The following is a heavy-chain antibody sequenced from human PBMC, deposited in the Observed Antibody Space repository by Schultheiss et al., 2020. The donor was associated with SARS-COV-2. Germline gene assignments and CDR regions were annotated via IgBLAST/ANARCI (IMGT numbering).Heavy chain of an antibody. CDR1: GFTFDSYA. Sequence: GESLKISCAASGFTFDSYALHWVRQAPGKGLEWVAVTSYDGSKKFYADSVKGRFTISRDNSKNTLYLQMNSLRVEDTAVYYCAREGVTTGYYYGMDVWGQGTTVTVSS. CDR3: AREGVTTGYYYGMDV. V-gene: IGHV3-30*04. CDR2: TSYDGSKK. J-gene: IGHJ6*02. D-gene: IGHD4-17*01.